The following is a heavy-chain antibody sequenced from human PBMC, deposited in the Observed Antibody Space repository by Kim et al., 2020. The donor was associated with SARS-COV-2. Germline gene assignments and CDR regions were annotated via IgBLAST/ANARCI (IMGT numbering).Heavy chain of an antibody. J-gene: IGHJ6*01. CDR3: AKVVVMDGYNYYYYYGM. CDR1: GFTFDTYA. CDR2: ISGNGVNK. D-gene: IGHD3-22*01. Sequence: GGSLRRSCVASGFTFDTYAMSWVRQAPGKGLEWVSVISGNGVNKFYADSVRGRLTVSRDNSMNTLYLQMNSLRDEDTALYYCAKVVVMDGYNYYYYYGM. V-gene: IGHV3-23*01.